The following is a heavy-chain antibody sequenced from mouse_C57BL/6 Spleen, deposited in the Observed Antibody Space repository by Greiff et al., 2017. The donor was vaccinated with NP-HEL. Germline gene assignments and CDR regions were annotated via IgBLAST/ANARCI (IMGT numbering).Heavy chain of an antibody. Sequence: EVQGVESGGGLVQPGESLKLSCESNEYEFPSHDMSWVRKTPEKRLELVAAINSDGGSTYYPDTMERRFIISRDNTKKTLYLQMSSLRSEDTALYYCARPRPYSNYGGAMDYWGQGTSVTVSS. J-gene: IGHJ4*01. CDR1: EYEFPSHD. V-gene: IGHV5-2*01. D-gene: IGHD2-5*01. CDR3: ARPRPYSNYGGAMDY. CDR2: INSDGGST.